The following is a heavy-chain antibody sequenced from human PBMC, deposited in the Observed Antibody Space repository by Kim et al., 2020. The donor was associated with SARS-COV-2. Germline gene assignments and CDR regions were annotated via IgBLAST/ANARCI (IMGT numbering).Heavy chain of an antibody. Sequence: GGSLRLSCAASGFTFSSYGMHWVRQAPGKGLEWVAVIWYDGSNKYYADSVKGRFTISRDNSKNTLYLQMNSLRAEDTAVYYCVRGSGYSYGDFDYWGQGTLVTVSS. CDR3: VRGSGYSYGDFDY. V-gene: IGHV3-33*01. CDR2: IWYDGSNK. CDR1: GFTFSSYG. J-gene: IGHJ4*02. D-gene: IGHD5-18*01.